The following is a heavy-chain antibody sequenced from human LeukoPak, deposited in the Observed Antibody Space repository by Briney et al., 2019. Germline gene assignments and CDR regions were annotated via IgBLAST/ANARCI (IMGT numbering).Heavy chain of an antibody. CDR1: GFTFSSYA. CDR2: VSGGAGGA. D-gene: IGHD3-10*01. Sequence: GGSLRLSCAASGFTFSSYAMNWVRQAPGKGLDWVSSVSGGAGGAAYADSVKGRFTMSRDNSKNTLYLQMNSLRAEDTAVYYCAKDGGYGSGSYYPDYWGQGTLVTVSS. J-gene: IGHJ4*02. V-gene: IGHV3-23*01. CDR3: AKDGGYGSGSYYPDY.